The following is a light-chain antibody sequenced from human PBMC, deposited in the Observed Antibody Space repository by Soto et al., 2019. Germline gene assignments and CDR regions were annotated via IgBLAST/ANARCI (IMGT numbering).Light chain of an antibody. V-gene: IGKV1-27*01. CDR3: QKYNSAPWT. CDR1: QGISNY. J-gene: IGKJ1*01. CDR2: VAS. Sequence: DILMTQSPSYLSASVGDRVTITCRASQGISNYLAWYQQQPGKVPKLLIYVASTLQSGVPSRFSGSGSGTDFTLTISSLQPEDVATYYCQKYNSAPWTFGQGTKVEIK.